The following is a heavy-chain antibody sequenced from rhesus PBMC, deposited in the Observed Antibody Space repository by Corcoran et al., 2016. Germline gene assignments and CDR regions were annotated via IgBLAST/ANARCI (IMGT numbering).Heavy chain of an antibody. V-gene: IGHV4-80*01. D-gene: IGHD4-29*01. CDR2: SNGDSGTT. Sequence: QVQLQESGPGLVKPSETLSLTCAVSGASISGFWWTWFPQPPGKGLEWIGESNGDSGTTYYNASLKSRVTISKDASQNQFSLKLSSMTAADTAVYFCARGGYGSSYHWGQGVLVTVSS. J-gene: IGHJ4*01. CDR3: ARGGYGSSYH. CDR1: GASISGFW.